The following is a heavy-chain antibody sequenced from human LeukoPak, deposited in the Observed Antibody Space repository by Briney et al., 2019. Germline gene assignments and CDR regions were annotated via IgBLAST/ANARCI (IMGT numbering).Heavy chain of an antibody. V-gene: IGHV4-34*01. Sequence: NTSETLSLTCAVYGGFFSGYYWSWIRQPPGKGLEWIGEINHSGSTNYNPSLKSRVTISVDTSKNQFSLKLSSVTAADTAVYYCARATRDSSGWSRYYFDYWGQGNLVTVSS. CDR1: GGFFSGYY. CDR2: INHSGST. J-gene: IGHJ4*02. CDR3: ARATRDSSGWSRYYFDY. D-gene: IGHD6-19*01.